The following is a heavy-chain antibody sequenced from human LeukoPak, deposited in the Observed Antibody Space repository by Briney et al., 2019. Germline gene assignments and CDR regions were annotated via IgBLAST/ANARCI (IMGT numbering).Heavy chain of an antibody. CDR1: GGSISSYY. CDR3: ARVRDSGYDSLDY. J-gene: IGHJ4*02. CDR2: IYYSGST. Sequence: PSETLSLTCTVSGGSISSYYWSWIRQPPGKGLEWIGYIYYSGSTNHNPSLKSRVTISVDTSKNQFSLKLSSVTAADTAVYYCARVRDSGYDSLDYWGQGTLVTVS. V-gene: IGHV4-59*01. D-gene: IGHD5-12*01.